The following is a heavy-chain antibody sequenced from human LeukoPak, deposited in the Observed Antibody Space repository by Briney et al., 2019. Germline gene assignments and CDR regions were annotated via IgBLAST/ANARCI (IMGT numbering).Heavy chain of an antibody. CDR1: GFSFSSYW. D-gene: IGHD1-1*01. J-gene: IGHJ6*02. Sequence: GGSLRLSCAASGFSFSSYWMHWVRQSPGKGLVWVSRINIDGSGTSYADSVKGRFTISRDNTKNTLYLQMNSLRVEDTAVYYCTRDTTCGMDVWGQGTTVTVSS. V-gene: IGHV3-74*01. CDR2: INIDGSGT. CDR3: TRDTTCGMDV.